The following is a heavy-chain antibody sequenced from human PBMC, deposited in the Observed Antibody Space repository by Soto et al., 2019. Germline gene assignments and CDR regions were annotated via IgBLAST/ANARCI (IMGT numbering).Heavy chain of an antibody. D-gene: IGHD3-3*01. Sequence: ASETLSITCTVSGCSISSYYWSWIRQPPGKGLEWIGYIYYSGSTNYNPSLKSRVTISVDTSKNQFSLKLSSVTAADTAVYYCARGVSYDFWSGYYTNWFDPWGQGTLVTVSS. CDR2: IYYSGST. CDR3: ARGVSYDFWSGYYTNWFDP. CDR1: GCSISSYY. V-gene: IGHV4-59*01. J-gene: IGHJ5*02.